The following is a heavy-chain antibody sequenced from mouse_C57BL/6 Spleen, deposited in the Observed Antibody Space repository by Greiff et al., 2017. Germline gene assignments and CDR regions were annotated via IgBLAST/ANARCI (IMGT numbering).Heavy chain of an antibody. CDR3: ASHYYGSSWYFDV. V-gene: IGHV7-3*01. CDR2: IRNKANGYTT. Sequence: EVQGVESGGGLVQPGGSLSLSCAASGFTFTDYYMSWVRQPPGKALEWLGFIRNKANGYTTEYSASVKGRFTISRDKSQSILYLQMNALRADDSATYYCASHYYGSSWYFDVWGTGTTVTVAS. CDR1: GFTFTDYY. D-gene: IGHD1-1*01. J-gene: IGHJ1*03.